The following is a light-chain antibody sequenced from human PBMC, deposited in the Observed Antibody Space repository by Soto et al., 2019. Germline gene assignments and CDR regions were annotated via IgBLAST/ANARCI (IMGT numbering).Light chain of an antibody. J-gene: IGLJ2*01. CDR1: SSDVGGSGL. CDR3: CSYAGSNNLV. CDR2: EGF. V-gene: IGLV2-23*01. Sequence: QSVLTQPASVSGSPGQSITISCTGTSSDVGGSGLVSWYQFHPGKAPKLLIFEGFKRPSGVSNRFSGSKSGSTASLTISGLQAEDEADYYCCSYAGSNNLVFGGGTKLTVL.